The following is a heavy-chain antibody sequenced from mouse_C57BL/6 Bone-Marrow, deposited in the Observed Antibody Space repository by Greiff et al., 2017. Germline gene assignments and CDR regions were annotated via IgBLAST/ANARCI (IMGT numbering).Heavy chain of an antibody. Sequence: EVKVVESEGGLVQPGSSMKLSCTASGFTFSDYYMAWVRQVPEKGLEWVANINYDGSSTYYQDSLKSRFIISRDNAKNTLYLQMSSLKSEDTATYYCARGEYGYYYAMDYWGQGTSVTVSS. D-gene: IGHD2-2*01. CDR1: GFTFSDYY. CDR3: ARGEYGYYYAMDY. CDR2: INYDGSST. V-gene: IGHV5-16*01. J-gene: IGHJ4*01.